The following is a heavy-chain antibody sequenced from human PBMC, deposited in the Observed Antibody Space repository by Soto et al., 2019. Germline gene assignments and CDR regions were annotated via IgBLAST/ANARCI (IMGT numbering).Heavy chain of an antibody. Sequence: GGSLRLSCKTSGFTFTNFDLSWVRQAPGKGLEWVAFISGSGSTIYYKDSVKGRFTISKDDARTSLFLQMDTLRPEDTAVYYCVRGERNILPPHYRKWGIYFDFWGQGTLVTVSS. CDR1: GFTFTNFD. CDR3: VRGERNILPPHYRKWGIYFDF. J-gene: IGHJ4*02. V-gene: IGHV3-48*03. CDR2: ISGSGSTI. D-gene: IGHD1-1*01.